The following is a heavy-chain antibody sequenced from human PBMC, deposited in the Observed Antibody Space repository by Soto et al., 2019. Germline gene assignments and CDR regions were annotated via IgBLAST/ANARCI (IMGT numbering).Heavy chain of an antibody. CDR2: ISGSGGST. J-gene: IGHJ4*02. Sequence: VQLLESGGGLVQPGGSLRLSCAASGFTFSSYAMSWVRQAPGKGLEWVSAISGSGGSTYYADSVKGRFTISRDNSKTTLYLQMNSVRAEDTSVYYCAKGGDDYVWGSYLTDYWGQGTLVTVSS. D-gene: IGHD3-16*01. V-gene: IGHV3-23*01. CDR3: AKGGDDYVWGSYLTDY. CDR1: GFTFSSYA.